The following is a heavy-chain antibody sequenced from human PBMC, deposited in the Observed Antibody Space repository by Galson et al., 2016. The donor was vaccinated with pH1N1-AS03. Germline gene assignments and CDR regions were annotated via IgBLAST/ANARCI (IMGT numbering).Heavy chain of an antibody. CDR2: ISNDGGNK. D-gene: IGHD2-15*01. Sequence: SLRLSCAASGFIFSSYLMHWVRQAPGKGLEWLAVISNDGGNKYYADSVKGRFTISRDNPKNTLYLQMNSLRAEDTAVFYCARELLGGFDYWGQGSLVTVSS. CDR3: ARELLGGFDY. V-gene: IGHV3-30-3*01. CDR1: GFIFSSYL. J-gene: IGHJ4*02.